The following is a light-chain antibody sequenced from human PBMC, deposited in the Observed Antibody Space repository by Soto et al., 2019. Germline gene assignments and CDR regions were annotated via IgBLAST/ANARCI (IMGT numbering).Light chain of an antibody. V-gene: IGLV2-23*01. CDR1: NSDIGNYNL. J-gene: IGLJ1*01. CDR2: DGS. Sequence: QSVLTQPASVSGSPGQSITISCTGTNSDIGNYNLVSWYQHHPGKAPKLMIFDGSKRPSGLSNRFSGSKSGNTASLTISGLQPEDEADYYCCSYARGNTWVFGTGTKLTVL. CDR3: CSYARGNTWV.